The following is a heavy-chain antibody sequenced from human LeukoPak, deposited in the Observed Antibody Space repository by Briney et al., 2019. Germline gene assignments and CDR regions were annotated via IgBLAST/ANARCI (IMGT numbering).Heavy chain of an antibody. D-gene: IGHD3-9*01. CDR1: GYSISSGYY. V-gene: IGHV4-38-2*02. CDR2: IYHGGST. J-gene: IGHJ4*02. CDR3: ARGSYATYYDILTGYHTLDY. Sequence: PSETLSLTCTVSGYSISSGYYWGWIRQPPGKGLEWIGSIYHGGSTYYNPSLKSRVTISVDTSKNQFSLKLSSVTAADTAVYYCARGSYATYYDILTGYHTLDYWGQGTLVTVSS.